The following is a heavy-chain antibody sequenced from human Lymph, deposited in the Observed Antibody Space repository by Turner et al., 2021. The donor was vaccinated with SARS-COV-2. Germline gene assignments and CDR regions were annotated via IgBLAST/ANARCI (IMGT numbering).Heavy chain of an antibody. CDR1: GFTFDDYA. D-gene: IGHD5-12*01. CDR3: AKEGLSGRRLQFVPYFAY. CDR2: MSGDGGST. Sequence: EVQLVESGGGVVQPGGSLRLPCAASGFTFDDYAMHWVRQAPGKGLEWVSLMSGDGGSTYYADSVKGRFTISRDDSKNSLYLQINSLRTEDTALYYCAKEGLSGRRLQFVPYFAYWGQGTLVSVSS. V-gene: IGHV3-43*02. J-gene: IGHJ4*02.